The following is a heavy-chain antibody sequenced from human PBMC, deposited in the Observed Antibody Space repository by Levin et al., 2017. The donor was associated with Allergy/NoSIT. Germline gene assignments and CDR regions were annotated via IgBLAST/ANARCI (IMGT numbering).Heavy chain of an antibody. J-gene: IGHJ4*02. CDR2: ISSSSSNI. Sequence: SGGSLRLSCAASGFMFSGYGMNWVRQAPGKGLEWISSISSSSSNIYQADSVKGRFTISRDNAKNSLYLQMNSLRAEDTALYYCAILETVATRAYWGQGTLVTVSS. CDR1: GFMFSGYG. D-gene: IGHD5-12*01. V-gene: IGHV3-21*01. CDR3: AILETVATRAY.